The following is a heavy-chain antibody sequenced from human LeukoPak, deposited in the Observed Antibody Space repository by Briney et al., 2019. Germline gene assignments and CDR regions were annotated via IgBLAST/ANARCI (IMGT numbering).Heavy chain of an antibody. CDR3: TRSGTTDQYFDY. V-gene: IGHV3-73*01. J-gene: IGHJ4*02. D-gene: IGHD1-14*01. CDR2: MRGKTNDYTT. Sequence: PGGSLRLTCAASGVRFSGYGINWVRHASGQGRELVGRMRGKTNDYTTKYAASVVDRFIASRDDSKNTAYLQMNSLKIEDSAVYYCTRSGTTDQYFDYWGQGTLVTVSS. CDR1: GVRFSGYG.